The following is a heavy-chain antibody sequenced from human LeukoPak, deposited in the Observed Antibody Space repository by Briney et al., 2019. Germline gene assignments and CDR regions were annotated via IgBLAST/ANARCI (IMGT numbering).Heavy chain of an antibody. CDR2: INHSGST. CDR3: ARGSRPRPIDY. J-gene: IGHJ4*02. V-gene: IGHV4-34*01. D-gene: IGHD6-25*01. Sequence: SETLSLTCAVYGGSFSGYYWSWVRQPPGKGLEWIGEINHSGSTNHNPSLKSRVTISVDTSKNQFSLELSSVTAADTAVYYCARGSRPRPIDYWGEGTLVSVSS. CDR1: GGSFSGYY.